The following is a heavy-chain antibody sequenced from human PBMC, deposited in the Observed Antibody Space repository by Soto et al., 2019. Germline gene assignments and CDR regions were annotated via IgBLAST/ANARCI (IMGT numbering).Heavy chain of an antibody. CDR3: AREGRNWPIFDY. CDR2: IWYDGSNK. CDR1: GFTFSSYG. D-gene: IGHD3-10*01. Sequence: PGGSLRLSCAASGFTFSSYGMHWVRQAPGKGLEWVAVIWYDGSNKYYADSVKGRFTISRDNSKNTLYLQMNSLRAEDTAVYYCAREGRNWPIFDYWGQGTLVTVSS. V-gene: IGHV3-33*01. J-gene: IGHJ4*02.